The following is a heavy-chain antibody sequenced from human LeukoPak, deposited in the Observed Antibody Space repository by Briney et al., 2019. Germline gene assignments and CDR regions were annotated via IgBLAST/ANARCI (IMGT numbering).Heavy chain of an antibody. CDR2: IHSGSVFI. J-gene: IGHJ6*03. CDR3: ARVLYYDFPYYYYYMDV. V-gene: IGHV3-21*05. Sequence: GGSLRLSCAASGFTVSSNYMSWVRQAPGKGLEWVSYIHSGSVFIYYADSVKGRFTISRDNAKNSLYLQMNSLRAEDTAVYYCARVLYYDFPYYYYYMDVWGKGTTVTVSS. D-gene: IGHD3-3*01. CDR1: GFTVSSNY.